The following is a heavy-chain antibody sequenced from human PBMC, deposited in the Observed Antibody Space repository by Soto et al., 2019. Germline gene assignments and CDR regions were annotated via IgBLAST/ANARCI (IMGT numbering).Heavy chain of an antibody. V-gene: IGHV4-34*01. CDR2: INHSGST. Sequence: SETLSLTCAVYGGSFSGYYWSWIRQPPGKGPEWIGEINHSGSTNYNPSLKSRVTISVDTSKDQFSLKLSSVTAADTAVYYCARRFSWGLTTFTFYYFDYWGQGTLVTVSS. CDR3: ARRFSWGLTTFTFYYFDY. J-gene: IGHJ4*02. D-gene: IGHD7-27*01. CDR1: GGSFSGYY.